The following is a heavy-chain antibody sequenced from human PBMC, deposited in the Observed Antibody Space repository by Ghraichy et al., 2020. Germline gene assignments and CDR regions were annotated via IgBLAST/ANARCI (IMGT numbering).Heavy chain of an antibody. D-gene: IGHD6-6*01. CDR1: GGSFSGYY. J-gene: IGHJ5*02. CDR3: ARFRKSYSSSSRWFDP. V-gene: IGHV4-34*01. Sequence: SQTLSLTCAVYGGSFSGYYWSWIRQPPGKGLEWIGEINHSGSTNYNPSLKSRVTISVDTSKNQFSLKLSSVTAADTAVYYCARFRKSYSSSSRWFDPWGQGTLVTVSS. CDR2: INHSGST.